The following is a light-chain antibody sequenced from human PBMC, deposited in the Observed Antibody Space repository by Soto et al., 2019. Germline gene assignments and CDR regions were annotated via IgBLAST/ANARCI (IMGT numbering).Light chain of an antibody. CDR3: QQLDSYPLT. CDR2: IAS. Sequence: IQLTQSPSSLSASIGDRVTITCRASQGISNSLAWYQQKPGKAPKLLIYIASTLQNGVPPRFSGSGFGTDFTLTTSSLQPEDFPTYYCQQLDSYPLTFGHGTRLEIK. V-gene: IGKV1-9*01. J-gene: IGKJ5*01. CDR1: QGISNS.